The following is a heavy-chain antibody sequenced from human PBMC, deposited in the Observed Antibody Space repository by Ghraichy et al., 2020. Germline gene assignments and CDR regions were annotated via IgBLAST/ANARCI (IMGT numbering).Heavy chain of an antibody. CDR2: ISYDGSNK. J-gene: IGHJ4*02. V-gene: IGHV3-30*18. CDR1: GFTFSSYG. Sequence: GGSLRLSCAASGFTFSSYGMHWVRQAPGKGLEWVAVISYDGSNKYYADSVKGRFTISRDNSKNTLYLQMNSLRAEDTAVYYCAKEGWVAAAGTGGGIDYWGQGTLVTVSS. CDR3: AKEGWVAAAGTGGGIDY. D-gene: IGHD6-13*01.